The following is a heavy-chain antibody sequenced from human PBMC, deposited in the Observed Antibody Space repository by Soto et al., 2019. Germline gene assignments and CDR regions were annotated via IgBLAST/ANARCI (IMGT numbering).Heavy chain of an antibody. Sequence: SETLSLTCTVSGGSISSSSYYWGWIRQPPGNGLEWIGSIYYSGSTYYNPSLKSRVTISVDTSKNQFSLKLSSVTAADTAVYYCARTYSSSGYYYYYGMDVWGKGTTVTVCS. CDR3: ARTYSSSGYYYYYGMDV. V-gene: IGHV4-39*01. J-gene: IGHJ6*04. D-gene: IGHD6-6*01. CDR1: GGSISSSSYY. CDR2: IYYSGST.